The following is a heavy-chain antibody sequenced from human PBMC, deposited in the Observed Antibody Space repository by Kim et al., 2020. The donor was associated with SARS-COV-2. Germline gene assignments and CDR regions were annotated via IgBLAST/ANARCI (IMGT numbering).Heavy chain of an antibody. D-gene: IGHD6-13*01. Sequence: SVKGRITISRDNAKNSLYLQMNSLRAEDTAVYYCARDKGAIAAAPLGMDVWGQGTTVTVSS. J-gene: IGHJ6*02. V-gene: IGHV3-21*01. CDR3: ARDKGAIAAAPLGMDV.